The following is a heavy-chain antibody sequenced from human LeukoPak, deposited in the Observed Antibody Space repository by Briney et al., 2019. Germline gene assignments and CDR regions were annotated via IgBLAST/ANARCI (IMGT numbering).Heavy chain of an antibody. CDR3: ARRDGSQGWFDP. V-gene: IGHV4-39*01. CDR1: GYTFSSYSIN. CDR2: IYYSGST. D-gene: IGHD1-26*01. J-gene: IGHJ5*02. Sequence: GSLRLSCAASGYTFSSYSINWVRQPPGKGLEWIGSIYYSGSTYYNPSLKSRVTISVDTSKNQFSLKLSSVTAADTAVYYCARRDGSQGWFDPWGQGTLVTVSS.